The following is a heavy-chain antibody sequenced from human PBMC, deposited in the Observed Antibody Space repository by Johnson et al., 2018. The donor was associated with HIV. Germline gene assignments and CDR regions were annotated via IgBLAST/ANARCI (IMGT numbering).Heavy chain of an antibody. V-gene: IGHV3-66*01. CDR2: INSGGGT. CDR1: GFSFSSYW. J-gene: IGHJ3*02. Sequence: VQLVESGGGLVKPGGSLRLSCAASGFSFSSYWMSWVRQAPGKGLEWVSVINSGGGTYYADSVTGRFTISRDNSKNTLYLQMNSLRAEDTAVYFCARGCRDGYTCDAFDIWGQGTMVTVSS. CDR3: ARGCRDGYTCDAFDI. D-gene: IGHD5-24*01.